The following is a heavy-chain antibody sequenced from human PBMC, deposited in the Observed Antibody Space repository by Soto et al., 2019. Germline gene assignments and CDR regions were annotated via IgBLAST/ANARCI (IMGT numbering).Heavy chain of an antibody. CDR2: ISFSSSNI. CDR3: ARAPGESGSYYGFFDY. J-gene: IGHJ4*01. V-gene: IGHV3-48*02. CDR1: GFTFSSNN. D-gene: IGHD1-26*01. Sequence: EVRLVESGGGLVQPGGSLRLSCEASGFTFSSNNLNWVRQAPGKGLEWVSYISFSSSNIYYADSVKGRFTISRDNAKNSLYLQMNSVRDEDTAVYYCARAPGESGSYYGFFDYWGHGTLVTVSS.